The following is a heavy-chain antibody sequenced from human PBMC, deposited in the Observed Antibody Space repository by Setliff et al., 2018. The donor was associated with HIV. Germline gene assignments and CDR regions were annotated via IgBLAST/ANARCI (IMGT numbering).Heavy chain of an antibody. V-gene: IGHV1-18*01. Sequence: GASVKVSCKASGYTFTSYGISWVRPAPGQGLEWMGWISAYNGNTNYAQKLQGRVTMTTDTSTSTAYMELRSLRSDDTAVYYCARDQGTTVVTPVDYWGQGTLVTVSS. J-gene: IGHJ4*02. CDR3: ARDQGTTVVTPVDY. CDR2: ISAYNGNT. D-gene: IGHD4-17*01. CDR1: GYTFTSYG.